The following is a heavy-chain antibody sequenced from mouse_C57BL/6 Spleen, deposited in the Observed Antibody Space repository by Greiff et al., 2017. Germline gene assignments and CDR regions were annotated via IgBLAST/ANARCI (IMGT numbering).Heavy chain of an antibody. CDR1: GYTFTGYW. CDR2: ILPGSGST. D-gene: IGHD2-4*01. V-gene: IGHV1-9*01. J-gene: IGHJ3*01. CDR3: AISDYDYVWFAY. Sequence: QVQLQQSGAELMKPGASVKLSCKATGYTFTGYWIEWVKQRPGHGLEWIGEILPGSGSTNYHEKFKGKATFTADTSSNTAYKQLSSLTTEDSANYYCAISDYDYVWFAYWGQGTLVTVSA.